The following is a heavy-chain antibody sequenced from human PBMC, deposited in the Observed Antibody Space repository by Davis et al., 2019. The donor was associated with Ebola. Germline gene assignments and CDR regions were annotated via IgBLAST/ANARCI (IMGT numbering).Heavy chain of an antibody. CDR3: ARVSLYDYGSGTYYTAKGMDV. J-gene: IGHJ6*02. CDR1: GYSIRSADH. D-gene: IGHD3-10*01. Sequence: MPSETLSPTFSVSGYSIRSADHWGCVRQPPGKGLEWIGSLYHGGDTSNNPSLKGRVSISADMSKNQFSLKLTSVTAGDTAVYFCARVSLYDYGSGTYYTAKGMDVWGQGTTVTVSS. CDR2: LYHGGDT. V-gene: IGHV4-38-2*02.